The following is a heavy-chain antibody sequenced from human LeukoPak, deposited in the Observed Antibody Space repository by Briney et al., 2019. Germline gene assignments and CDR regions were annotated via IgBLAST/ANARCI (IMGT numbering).Heavy chain of an antibody. CDR2: ISYDGSNK. V-gene: IGHV3-30*18. CDR1: GFTFSSYG. J-gene: IGHJ4*02. CDR3: AKGPDYSSGLDY. Sequence: GGSLRLSCAASGFTFSSYGMHWVRQAPSKGLEWVAVISYDGSNKYYADSVKGRFTISRDNSKNTLYLQMNSLRAEDTAVYYCAKGPDYSSGLDYWGQGTLVTVSS. D-gene: IGHD4-11*01.